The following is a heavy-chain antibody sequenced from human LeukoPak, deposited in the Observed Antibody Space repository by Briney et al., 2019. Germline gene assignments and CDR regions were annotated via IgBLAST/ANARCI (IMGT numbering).Heavy chain of an antibody. CDR2: IRGNGET. V-gene: IGHV3-23*01. CDR3: AKGSSGYFVDL. Sequence: GGSLRLSCAASGLSFSSFAMSWVRQGPARGLEWVSSIRGNGETFYADFVKGRFTISRDNSKNTLFLQMNSLRAEDTALYYCAKGSSGYFVDLWGQGTLVTVSS. J-gene: IGHJ5*02. CDR1: GLSFSSFA. D-gene: IGHD3-22*01.